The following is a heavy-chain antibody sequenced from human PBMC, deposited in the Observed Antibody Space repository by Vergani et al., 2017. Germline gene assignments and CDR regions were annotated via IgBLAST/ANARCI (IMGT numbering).Heavy chain of an antibody. V-gene: IGHV3-9*02. Sequence: EVQLEESGGGLVLPGRSLRLSCVASGFTSAGYAMHWVRQAPGKGLEWVSGISWNSNSIGYADSVKGRFTISRDNAKNSLYVQMNSLRAEDTALYYCAKEVGTSSGGGGFDHWGQGTLVTGAS. CDR1: GFTSAGYA. CDR3: AKEVGTSSGGGGFDH. CDR2: ISWNSNSI. J-gene: IGHJ5*02. D-gene: IGHD6-6*01.